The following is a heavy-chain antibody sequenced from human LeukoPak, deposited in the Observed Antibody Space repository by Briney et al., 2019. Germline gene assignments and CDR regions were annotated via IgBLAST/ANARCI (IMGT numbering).Heavy chain of an antibody. CDR1: GGSISSSY. CDR3: ARDLGAFDI. V-gene: IGHV4-59*01. CDR2: IYYRGST. J-gene: IGHJ3*02. Sequence: KPSETLSLTCTVPGGSISSSYWSWIRQPPGKGLECIGYIYYRGSTHYNPSLKSRVTISVDTSKNQFSLKLSSVTAADTAVYYCARDLGAFDIWGQGTMVTVSS.